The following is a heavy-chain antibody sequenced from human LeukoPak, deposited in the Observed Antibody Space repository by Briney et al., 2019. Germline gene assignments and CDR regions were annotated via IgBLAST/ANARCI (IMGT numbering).Heavy chain of an antibody. CDR2: IYYSGST. V-gene: IGHV4-59*12. CDR1: GGSISSYY. CDR3: ARDGIGSSGWYYYNYFDY. J-gene: IGHJ4*02. D-gene: IGHD6-19*01. Sequence: SETLSLTCTVSGGSISSYYWSWIRQPPGKGLEWIGYIYYSGSTNYNPSLKSRVTISVDTSKNQFSLKLSSVTAEDTAVYYCARDGIGSSGWYYYNYFDYWGQGTLVTVSS.